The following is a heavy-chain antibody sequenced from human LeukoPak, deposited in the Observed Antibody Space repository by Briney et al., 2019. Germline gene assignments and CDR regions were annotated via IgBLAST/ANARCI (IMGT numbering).Heavy chain of an antibody. V-gene: IGHV4-39*07. CDR1: GGSISSSSYY. J-gene: IGHJ4*02. D-gene: IGHD6-13*01. CDR2: IYYSGST. CDR3: AREAAAIIDY. Sequence: SETLSLTCTVSGGSISSSSYYWGWIRQPPGKGLEWIGSIYYSGSTYYNPSLKSRVTISVDTSKNQFSLKLSSVTAADTAVYYCAREAAAIIDYWGQGALVTVSS.